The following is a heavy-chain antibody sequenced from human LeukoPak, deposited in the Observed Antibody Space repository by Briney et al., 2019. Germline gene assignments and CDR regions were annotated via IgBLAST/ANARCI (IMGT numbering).Heavy chain of an antibody. D-gene: IGHD3-10*01. V-gene: IGHV1-2*06. Sequence: ASVKVSCKASGYTFTGYYMHWVRQAPGQGLEWMGRINPNSGGTNYAQKFQGRVTMTRDTSISTAYMELSRLGSDDTAVYYCARITMVRGVKGMYYYYYMDVWGKGTTVTVSS. J-gene: IGHJ6*03. CDR1: GYTFTGYY. CDR3: ARITMVRGVKGMYYYYYMDV. CDR2: INPNSGGT.